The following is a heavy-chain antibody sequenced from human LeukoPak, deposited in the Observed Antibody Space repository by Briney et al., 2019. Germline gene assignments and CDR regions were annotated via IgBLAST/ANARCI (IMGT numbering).Heavy chain of an antibody. D-gene: IGHD2-2*01. V-gene: IGHV4-4*07. Sequence: SETLSLTCTVSGDSISGYYWNWIRQPAGKGLEWIGRIYTSGGTNYDPSLKSRVTISVDKSKNQFSLKLSSVTAADTAVYYCARGLYCSSTSCYLDYWGQGTLVTVSS. CDR1: GDSISGYY. CDR2: IYTSGGT. CDR3: ARGLYCSSTSCYLDY. J-gene: IGHJ4*02.